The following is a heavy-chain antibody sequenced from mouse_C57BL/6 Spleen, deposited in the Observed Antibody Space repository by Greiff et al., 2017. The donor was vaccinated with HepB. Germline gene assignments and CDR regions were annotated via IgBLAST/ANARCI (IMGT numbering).Heavy chain of an antibody. V-gene: IGHV1-76*01. CDR2: IYPGSGNT. Sequence: VQLQQSGAELVRPGASVKLSCKASGYTFTDYYINWVKQRPGQGLDWIARIYPGSGNTYYNEKYKGKATLTAEKSSSTAYMQLSSLTSEDSGVYVCAREGVVGGLACWGQRALVTVAA. J-gene: IGHJ3*01. CDR1: GYTFTDYY. D-gene: IGHD1-1*02. CDR3: AREGVVGGLAC.